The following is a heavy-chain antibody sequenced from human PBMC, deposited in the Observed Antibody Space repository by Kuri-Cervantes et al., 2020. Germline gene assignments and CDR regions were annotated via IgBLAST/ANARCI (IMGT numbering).Heavy chain of an antibody. V-gene: IGHV3-23*01. D-gene: IGHD2-15*01. CDR1: GFTFSSYA. Sequence: GGSLRLSCAASGFTFSSYAMSWVRQAPGKGLEWVSGITGNGGTTYYADSVEGRFTISRDNSKDTLYLQMNTLKVDDSAVYYCAKDTSCSDNVCSERNWFDPWGQGTLVTVSS. CDR2: ITGNGGTT. J-gene: IGHJ5*02. CDR3: AKDTSCSDNVCSERNWFDP.